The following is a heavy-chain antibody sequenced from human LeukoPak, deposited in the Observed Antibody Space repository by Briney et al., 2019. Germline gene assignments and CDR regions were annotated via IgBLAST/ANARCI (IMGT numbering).Heavy chain of an antibody. CDR1: GFTFSHAW. J-gene: IGHJ4*02. V-gene: IGHV3-15*01. CDR2: IKAGGAT. CDR3: AADVPSPLAQIDY. Sequence: GGSLRLSCAASGFTFSHAWMSWVRQAAGKGLEWVARIKAGGATDYAAPVKGRFTISRDDSLNTLYLQMDSLKIGDTAVYYCAADVPSPLAQIDYWGQGTPVTVSS.